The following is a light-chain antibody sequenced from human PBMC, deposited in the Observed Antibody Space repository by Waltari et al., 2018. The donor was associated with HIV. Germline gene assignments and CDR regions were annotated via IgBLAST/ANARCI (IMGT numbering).Light chain of an antibody. CDR3: CSYADTYFVL. Sequence: QSALTQPRSVSGSPGQSVTISCTGTSSDVGGYNYVSWYQHHPNKGPKLLIYDVNKRPPGVPYRFSGSKSGNTASLTISGLQAEDEADYYCCSYADTYFVLFGGRTKLTVL. CDR2: DVN. CDR1: SSDVGGYNY. J-gene: IGLJ2*01. V-gene: IGLV2-11*01.